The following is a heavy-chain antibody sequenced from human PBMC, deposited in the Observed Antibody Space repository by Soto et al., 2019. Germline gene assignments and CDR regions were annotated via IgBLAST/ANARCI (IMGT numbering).Heavy chain of an antibody. CDR2: IIPIFGTA. V-gene: IGHV1-69*12. D-gene: IGHD2-2*01. CDR3: AREKGGGYCISTTCYEAYYYYGMDV. CDR1: GGTFSSYA. J-gene: IGHJ6*02. Sequence: QVQLVQSGAEVKKPGSSVKVSCKASGGTFSSYAISWVRQAPGQGLEWMGGIIPIFGTANYAQKFQGRVTITAGESTRKAYMELSSLRSEDTAVYYCAREKGGGYCISTTCYEAYYYYGMDVWGQGTTVTVSS.